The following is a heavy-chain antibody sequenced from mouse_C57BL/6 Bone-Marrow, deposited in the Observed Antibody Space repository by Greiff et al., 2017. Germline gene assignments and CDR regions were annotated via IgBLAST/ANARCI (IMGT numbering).Heavy chain of an antibody. J-gene: IGHJ3*01. CDR3: ARRPLYYDYAWFAY. CDR2: INPSSGYT. CDR1: GYTFTSYT. D-gene: IGHD2-4*01. Sequence: QVQLQQSGAELARPGASVKMSCKASGYTFTSYTMHWVKQRPGQGLEWIGYINPSSGYTKYKQKIKDKAKLTADKSSSTAYMQLSSLTSEDSAVYYCARRPLYYDYAWFAYWGQGTLVTVSA. V-gene: IGHV1-4*01.